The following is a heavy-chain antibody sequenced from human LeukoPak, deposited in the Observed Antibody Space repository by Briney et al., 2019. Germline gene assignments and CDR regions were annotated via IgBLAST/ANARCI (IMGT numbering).Heavy chain of an antibody. CDR2: IYYSGST. CDR3: ARDQGGMYDAFDI. D-gene: IGHD3-16*01. V-gene: IGHV4-59*01. Sequence: SETLSLTCTVSGGSISSYYWSWIRQPPGKGLEWIGYIYYSGSTNYNPSLKSRVTISVDTSKNQFSLKLSSVTAADTAVYYCARDQGGMYDAFDIWGQGTMVTVSS. J-gene: IGHJ3*02. CDR1: GGSISSYY.